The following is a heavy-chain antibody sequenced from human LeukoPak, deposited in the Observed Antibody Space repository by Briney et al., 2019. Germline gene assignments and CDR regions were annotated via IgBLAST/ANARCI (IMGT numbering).Heavy chain of an antibody. CDR2: IYYSGST. Sequence: SETLSLTCTVSGVSISSYYWSWIRQPPGKGLVWIGYIYYSGSTNYNPSLKSRVTISVDTSKNQFSLKLSSVTAADTAVYYCTRGSGWYLYWGQGTLVTVSS. V-gene: IGHV4-59*08. CDR1: GVSISSYY. D-gene: IGHD6-19*01. CDR3: TRGSGWYLY. J-gene: IGHJ4*02.